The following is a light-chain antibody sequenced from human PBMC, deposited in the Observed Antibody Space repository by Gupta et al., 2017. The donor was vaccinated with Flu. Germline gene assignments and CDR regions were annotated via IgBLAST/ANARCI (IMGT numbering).Light chain of an antibody. CDR3: QQYNEGPLT. CDR2: GAV. Sequence: PVTVSVSPGERATLSCRASQSSSKDLAWYQHKAGQRPRLLLYGAVTTSTGLQAQINCRDSGTEFTLTISSLQSEDFATDSCQQYNEGPLTFGHGTRVEIK. V-gene: IGKV3-15*01. J-gene: IGKJ3*01. CDR1: QSSSKD.